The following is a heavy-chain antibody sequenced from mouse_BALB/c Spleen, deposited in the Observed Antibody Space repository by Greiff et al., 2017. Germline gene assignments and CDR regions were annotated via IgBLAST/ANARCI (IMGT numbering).Heavy chain of an antibody. J-gene: IGHJ3*01. CDR3: APYDYDAWFAY. CDR2: IDPANGNT. Sequence: EVQLQQSGAELVKPGASVKLSCTASGFNIKDTYMHWVKQRPEQGLEWIGRIDPANGNTKYDPKFQGKATITADTSSNTAYLQLSSLTSEDTAVYYCAPYDYDAWFAYWGQGTLVTVCA. V-gene: IGHV14-3*02. CDR1: GFNIKDTY. D-gene: IGHD2-4*01.